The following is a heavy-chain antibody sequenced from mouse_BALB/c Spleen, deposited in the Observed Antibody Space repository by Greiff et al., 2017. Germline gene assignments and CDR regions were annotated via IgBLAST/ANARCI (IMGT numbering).Heavy chain of an antibody. CDR1: GYTFSSYW. J-gene: IGHJ3*01. V-gene: IGHV1-9*01. CDR2: ILPGSGST. CDR3: ARRYYEEYWFAY. D-gene: IGHD1-1*01. Sequence: QVQLQQSGAELMKPGASVKISCKATGYTFSSYWIEWVKQRPGHGLEWIGEILPGSGSTNYNEKFKGKATFTADTSSNTAYMQLSSLTSEDSAVYYCARRYYEEYWFAYWGQGTLVTVSA.